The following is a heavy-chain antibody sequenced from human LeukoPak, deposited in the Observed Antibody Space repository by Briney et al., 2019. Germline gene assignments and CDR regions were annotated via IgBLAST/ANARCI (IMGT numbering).Heavy chain of an antibody. J-gene: IGHJ6*03. Sequence: GGSLRLSCAASGFTFSSYGMHWVSQAPGKGLEWVAFIRYDGSNKYYADSVKGRFTISRDNSKNTLYLQMNSLRAEDTAVYYCAKGYCSSTSCYWTYYYYMDVWGKGTTVTVSS. CDR3: AKGYCSSTSCYWTYYYYMDV. V-gene: IGHV3-30*02. D-gene: IGHD2-2*01. CDR2: IRYDGSNK. CDR1: GFTFSSYG.